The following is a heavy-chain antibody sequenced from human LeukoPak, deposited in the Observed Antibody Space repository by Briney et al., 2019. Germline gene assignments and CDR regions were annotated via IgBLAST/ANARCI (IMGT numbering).Heavy chain of an antibody. J-gene: IGHJ3*02. CDR3: ASARDYYDSSGYPLDAFDI. Sequence: GGSLRLSCAAPGFTFSSYSMNWVRQAPGKGLEWVSSIGGSSTSLYYADSLKGRFTISRDNAKNSLYLQLNSLRAEDTAVYYCASARDYYDSSGYPLDAFDIWGQGTMVTVSS. V-gene: IGHV3-21*01. D-gene: IGHD3-22*01. CDR2: IGGSSTSL. CDR1: GFTFSSYS.